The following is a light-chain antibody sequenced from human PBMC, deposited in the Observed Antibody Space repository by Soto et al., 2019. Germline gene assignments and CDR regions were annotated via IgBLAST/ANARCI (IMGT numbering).Light chain of an antibody. CDR2: GAS. CDR1: QSVSSN. V-gene: IGKV3-15*01. Sequence: EIVVTQSPPTLSLSRGSRANLSFRASQSVSSNLAWYQQKPGQAPRLLIDGASTRAAGIPPRFSGSGSGTEFTLTISSLQSEDFAVYYCQQYKKWPLTFGGGTKVDIK. CDR3: QQYKKWPLT. J-gene: IGKJ4*01.